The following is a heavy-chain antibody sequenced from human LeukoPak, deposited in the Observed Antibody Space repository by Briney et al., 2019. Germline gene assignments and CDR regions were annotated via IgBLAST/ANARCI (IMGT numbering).Heavy chain of an antibody. J-gene: IGHJ6*03. CDR3: AIHFRSNHYYFYYMDV. D-gene: IGHD3-16*02. Sequence: SVKVSCKASGGTFDRYAISWVRQAPGQGLEWMGGIAPIFGTPNYAQNFQGRVTITTDESTSTAYMELSSLRSDDTAVYYCAIHFRSNHYYFYYMDVWGTGTTVTVSS. CDR2: IAPIFGTP. CDR1: GGTFDRYA. V-gene: IGHV1-69*05.